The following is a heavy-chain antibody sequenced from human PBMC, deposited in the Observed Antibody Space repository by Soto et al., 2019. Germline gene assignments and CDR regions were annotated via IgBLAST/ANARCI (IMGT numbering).Heavy chain of an antibody. CDR3: ATAHPDCTNVVCYRVSNCFDP. D-gene: IGHD2-8*01. Sequence: ASVKVSCKVSGYTLTELSMHWVRQAPGKGLEWMGGFDPEDGETIYAQKFQGRVTMTEDTSTDTAYMELSSLRSEDTAVYYCATAHPDCTNVVCYRVSNCFDPWGQGTLVTVSS. V-gene: IGHV1-24*01. CDR2: FDPEDGET. CDR1: GYTLTELS. J-gene: IGHJ5*02.